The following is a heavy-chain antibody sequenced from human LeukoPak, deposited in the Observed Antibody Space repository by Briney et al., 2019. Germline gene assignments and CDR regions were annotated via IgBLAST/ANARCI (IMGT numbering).Heavy chain of an antibody. CDR2: INHSGSA. J-gene: IGHJ4*02. CDR3: ARGKWLVRGFDY. V-gene: IGHV4-34*01. D-gene: IGHD6-19*01. CDR1: GVSFSGYY. Sequence: SETLSLTCAVYGVSFSGYYWSWIRQPPGKGLEWIGEINHSGSANYNPSLKSRVTISVDTSKNQFSLKLSSVTAADTAVYYCARGKWLVRGFDYWGQGTLVTVSS.